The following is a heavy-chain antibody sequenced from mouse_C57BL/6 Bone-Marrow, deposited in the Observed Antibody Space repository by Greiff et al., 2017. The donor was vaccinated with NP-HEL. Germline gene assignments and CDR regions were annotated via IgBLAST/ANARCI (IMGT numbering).Heavy chain of an antibody. CDR1: GYTFTSYW. V-gene: IGHV1-55*01. J-gene: IGHJ2*01. CDR2: IYPGSGST. Sequence: QVQLQQPGAELVKPGASVKMSCKASGYTFTSYWITWVKQRPRQGLEWIGDIYPGSGSTNYNEKFKSKATLTVDTSSSTAYMQLSSLTSEDSAVYYCARCYHGSSYNFDYWGQGTTLTVSS. D-gene: IGHD1-1*01. CDR3: ARCYHGSSYNFDY.